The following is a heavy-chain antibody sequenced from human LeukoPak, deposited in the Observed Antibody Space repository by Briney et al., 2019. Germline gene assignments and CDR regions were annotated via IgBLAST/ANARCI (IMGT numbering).Heavy chain of an antibody. V-gene: IGHV3-53*01. D-gene: IGHD6-19*01. Sequence: GGSLRLSCAVSGSSVNNNYLSWDRQAPGKGLEWVSVIYGGSNNTHYADSVKGRFTISRDNSRNTVYLHMDSLRAEDTATYYCAREFRQTYSSGWSLDYWGQGTLVTVSS. CDR1: GSSVNNNY. CDR2: IYGGSNNT. CDR3: AREFRQTYSSGWSLDY. J-gene: IGHJ4*02.